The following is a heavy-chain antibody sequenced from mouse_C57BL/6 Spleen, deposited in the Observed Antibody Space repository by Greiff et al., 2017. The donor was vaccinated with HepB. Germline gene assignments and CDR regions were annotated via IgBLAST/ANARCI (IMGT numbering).Heavy chain of an antibody. CDR2: IYPGDGDT. V-gene: IGHV1-80*01. CDR3: ARIGGGYYPYYFDY. J-gene: IGHJ2*01. CDR1: GYAFSSYW. Sequence: QVQLQQSGAELVKPGASVKISCKASGYAFSSYWMNLVKQRPGKGLEWIGQIYPGDGDTNYNGKFKGKATLTADKSSSTAYMQLSSLTSEDSAVYFCARIGGGYYPYYFDYWGQGTTLTVSS. D-gene: IGHD2-3*01.